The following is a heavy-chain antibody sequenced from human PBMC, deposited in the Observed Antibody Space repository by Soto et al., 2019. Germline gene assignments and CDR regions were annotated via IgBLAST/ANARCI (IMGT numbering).Heavy chain of an antibody. CDR1: GYSFTSYW. Sequence: GESLKISCKFSGYSFTSYWIGWVRQMPGKGLEWMGIIYPGDADTRYSPSFQGHVTISADKSFTTAYLQWSSLKASDTAMYYCAQSPRLTEAFDIWGQGTMVTVSS. V-gene: IGHV5-51*01. J-gene: IGHJ3*02. CDR2: IYPGDADT. CDR3: AQSPRLTEAFDI.